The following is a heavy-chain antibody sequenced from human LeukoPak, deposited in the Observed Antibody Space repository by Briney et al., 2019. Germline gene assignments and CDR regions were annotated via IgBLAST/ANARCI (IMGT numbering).Heavy chain of an antibody. CDR1: GGSFSGYY. CDR3: ARKKGAATRAWFDP. D-gene: IGHD2-15*01. J-gene: IGHJ5*02. CDR2: INHSGST. V-gene: IGHV4-34*01. Sequence: SETLSLTCAVYGGSFSGYYWSWIRQPPGKGLEWIGEINHSGSTNCNPSLKSRVTISVDTSKNQFSLKLSSVTAADTAVYYCARKKGAATRAWFDPWGQGTLVTVSS.